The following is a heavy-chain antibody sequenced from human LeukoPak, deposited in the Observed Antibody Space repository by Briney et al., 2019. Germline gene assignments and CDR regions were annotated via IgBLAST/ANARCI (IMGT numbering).Heavy chain of an antibody. D-gene: IGHD3-22*01. CDR2: IYYSGST. V-gene: IGHV4-59*01. CDR1: GGSISSYY. CDR3: ARGDGAYYYDSSGYYPSLYFDY. J-gene: IGHJ4*02. Sequence: SETLSLTCTVSGGSISSYYWSWIRQPPGKGLEWIGYIYYSGSTNYNPSLKSRVTISVDTSKNQFSLRLSSMTAVDTAVYYCARGDGAYYYDSSGYYPSLYFDYWGQGTLVTVSS.